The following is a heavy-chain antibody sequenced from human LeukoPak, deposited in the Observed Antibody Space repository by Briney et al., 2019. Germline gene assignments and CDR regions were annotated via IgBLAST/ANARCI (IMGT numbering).Heavy chain of an antibody. Sequence: ASVKVSCKTSGYTFTSFDINWVRQAAGQGLEWLGWMNPYTGETGYAQKFQGRVTFTGDTSIRTAYMEVSSLTSEDTAVYYCARAPSPYYYDSSAYYSDYWGQGTLVTVSS. V-gene: IGHV1-8*03. D-gene: IGHD3-22*01. J-gene: IGHJ4*02. CDR1: GYTFTSFD. CDR3: ARAPSPYYYDSSAYYSDY. CDR2: MNPYTGET.